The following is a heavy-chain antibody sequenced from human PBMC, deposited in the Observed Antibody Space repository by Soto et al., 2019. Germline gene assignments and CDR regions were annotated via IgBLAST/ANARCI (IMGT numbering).Heavy chain of an antibody. V-gene: IGHV3-21*01. CDR2: ISSSSSYI. D-gene: IGHD3-3*01. Sequence: GGSLRLSCAASGFTFSSYSMNWVRQAPGKGLEWVSSISSSSSYIYYADSVKGRFTISRDNAKNSLYLQMNSLRAEDTAVYYCARDHRITISLIDYWGQGTLVTVSS. CDR1: GFTFSSYS. J-gene: IGHJ4*02. CDR3: ARDHRITISLIDY.